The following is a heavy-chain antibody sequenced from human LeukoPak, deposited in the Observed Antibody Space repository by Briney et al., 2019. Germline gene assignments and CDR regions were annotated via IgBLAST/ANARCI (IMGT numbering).Heavy chain of an antibody. J-gene: IGHJ4*02. CDR3: ASQGVAGPYCFDY. Sequence: GGSLRLSCAASGFTFSSYAMSWVRQAPGKGLEWVSAISGSGGSTYYADSVKGRFTISRDNSKNTLYLQMNSLRAEDTAVYYCASQGVAGPYCFDYWGQGTLVTVSS. CDR1: GFTFSSYA. CDR2: ISGSGGST. D-gene: IGHD6-19*01. V-gene: IGHV3-23*01.